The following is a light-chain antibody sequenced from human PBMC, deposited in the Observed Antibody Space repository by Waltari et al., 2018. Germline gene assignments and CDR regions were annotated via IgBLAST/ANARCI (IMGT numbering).Light chain of an antibody. Sequence: DIVVTQSPLSLPVTPGEPASISCRSSQSLLHSNGYNYLDWYLQKPGQSPQLLIYLGSNRASGVPDRFSGSGSGTDFTLKINRVEAEDVGVYYCMQSLRALWTFGQGTKVEIK. J-gene: IGKJ1*01. CDR2: LGS. V-gene: IGKV2-28*01. CDR1: QSLLHSNGYNY. CDR3: MQSLRALWT.